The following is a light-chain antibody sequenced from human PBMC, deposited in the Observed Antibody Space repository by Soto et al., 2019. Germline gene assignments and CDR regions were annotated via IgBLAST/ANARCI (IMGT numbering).Light chain of an antibody. V-gene: IGKV1-5*03. CDR3: QQYNSSPT. Sequence: DIQMTQSPSTLSASVGDRVTITCRASQSIRSWLAWYQQKPGKAPKVLIYKASSLERGVPSRFSGSGSGTEFTLTISSLQPDDFATYYCQQYNSSPTFGQGTKVEIK. CDR2: KAS. CDR1: QSIRSW. J-gene: IGKJ1*01.